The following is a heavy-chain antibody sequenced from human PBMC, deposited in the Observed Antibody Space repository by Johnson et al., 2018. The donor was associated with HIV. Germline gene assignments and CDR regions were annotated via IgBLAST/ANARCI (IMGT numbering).Heavy chain of an antibody. D-gene: IGHD6-19*01. Sequence: LVESGGGVVQPGRSLRLSCAASGFTFDDYAMHWVRQAPGKGLEWVSGISWNSGTIGYADSVKGRFTISRDNAKNSLYLQMNSLRAEDTALYYCAKDMGYSSGLGNTAFDIWGLGTMVTVSS. CDR1: GFTFDDYA. J-gene: IGHJ3*02. CDR2: ISWNSGTI. V-gene: IGHV3-9*01. CDR3: AKDMGYSSGLGNTAFDI.